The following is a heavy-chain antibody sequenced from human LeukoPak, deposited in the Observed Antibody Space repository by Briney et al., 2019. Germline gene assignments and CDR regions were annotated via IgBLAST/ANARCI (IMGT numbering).Heavy chain of an antibody. CDR1: GDSVSTNSAA. Sequence: SQTLSLTCAISGDSVSTNSAAWNWIRQSPSRGLEWLGRTYYRSKWYNDYAVSVKSRITINPDTSKNHFSLQLNSVTPEDTAVYYCARGGIGYCTSSSCYFDSWGQGTLVTISS. CDR3: ARGGIGYCTSSSCYFDS. CDR2: TYYRSKWYN. D-gene: IGHD2-2*01. J-gene: IGHJ4*02. V-gene: IGHV6-1*01.